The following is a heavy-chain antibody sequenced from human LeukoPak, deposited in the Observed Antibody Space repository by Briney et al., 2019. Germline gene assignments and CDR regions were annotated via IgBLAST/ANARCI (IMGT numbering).Heavy chain of an antibody. V-gene: IGHV4-59*01. Sequence: SETLSLTCTVSGVSINNYYWSWIRQPPGKGLEWIGFTSYTGGTNYNPSLKGRVTISVDRSKNQFSLKLTSVNDADTAVYYCARGNWYQPMLHNWGQGTLVTVSS. CDR2: TSYTGGT. CDR1: GVSINNYY. J-gene: IGHJ4*02. D-gene: IGHD2-2*01. CDR3: ARGNWYQPMLHN.